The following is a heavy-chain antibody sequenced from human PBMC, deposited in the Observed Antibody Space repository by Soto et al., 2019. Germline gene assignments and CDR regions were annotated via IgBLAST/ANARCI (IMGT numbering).Heavy chain of an antibody. Sequence: SETLSLTCAVYGGSFSGYYWSWIRQPPGKGLEWIGEINHSGSTNYNPSLKSRVPISVDTSTNQFSLKLSSVTAADTAVYYCAREKLGIVQYYFDYWGQGTLVTVPS. CDR1: GGSFSGYY. D-gene: IGHD7-27*01. J-gene: IGHJ4*02. CDR3: AREKLGIVQYYFDY. V-gene: IGHV4-34*01. CDR2: INHSGST.